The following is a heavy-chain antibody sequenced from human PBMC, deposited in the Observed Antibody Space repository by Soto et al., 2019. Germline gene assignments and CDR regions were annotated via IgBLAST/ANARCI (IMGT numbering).Heavy chain of an antibody. J-gene: IGHJ6*03. CDR3: ARGPGSWYFYYMDI. CDR1: GYTFTSYD. D-gene: IGHD6-13*01. CDR2: RNPNSGNT. V-gene: IGHV1-8*01. Sequence: QVQLVQSGAEVKKPGASVKVSCKASGYTFTSYDINWVRQATGQGLEWMGWRNPNSGNTGYAQKFQGRVTMTRNTSMSTAYMELSSLRSEDTAVYYCARGPGSWYFYYMDIWGKGTTVPVSS.